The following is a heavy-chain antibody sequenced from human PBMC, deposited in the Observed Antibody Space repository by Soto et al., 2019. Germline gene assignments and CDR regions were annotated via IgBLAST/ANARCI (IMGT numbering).Heavy chain of an antibody. CDR3: AKDGGYSYGPYDY. V-gene: IGHV3-48*01. Sequence: EGQLVESGGGLVQPGGSLRLSCAASGFTFGSYSMNWVRQAPGKGLEWVSYISSSSSTIYYADSVEGRFTISRDNAKNSLDLQMNSLRAEDTAVYYCAKDGGYSYGPYDYWGQGTLVTVSS. D-gene: IGHD5-18*01. CDR1: GFTFGSYS. J-gene: IGHJ4*02. CDR2: ISSSSSTI.